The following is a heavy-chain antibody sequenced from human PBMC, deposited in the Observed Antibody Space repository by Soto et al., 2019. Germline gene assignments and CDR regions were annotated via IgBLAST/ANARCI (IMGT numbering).Heavy chain of an antibody. CDR3: ARVSASTYYDFWSGYYCGYFDY. V-gene: IGHV4-30-4*01. J-gene: IGHJ4*02. Sequence: ASETLSLTCTVSGGSISSGDYYWSWIRQPPGKGLEWIGYIYYSGSTYYNPSLKSRVTISVDTSKNQFSLKLSSVTAADTAVYYCARVSASTYYDFWSGYYCGYFDYWGQGTLVTVSS. CDR2: IYYSGST. CDR1: GGSISSGDYY. D-gene: IGHD3-3*01.